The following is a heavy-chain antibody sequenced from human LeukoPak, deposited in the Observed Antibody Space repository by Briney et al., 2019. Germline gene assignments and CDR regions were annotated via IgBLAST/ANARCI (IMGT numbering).Heavy chain of an antibody. CDR2: IHYDGSNN. CDR1: GFTFSSYA. J-gene: IGHJ4*02. Sequence: GGSRRLSCAASGFTFSSYAMHWVRQAPGKVLEWVAFIHYDGSNNYYADSVKGRFTISRDNSKNTLYLQMNTLRADDTAVYYCAKDHGSSDWYYFDYWGQGTLVTVSS. V-gene: IGHV3-30*02. CDR3: AKDHGSSDWYYFDY. D-gene: IGHD6-13*01.